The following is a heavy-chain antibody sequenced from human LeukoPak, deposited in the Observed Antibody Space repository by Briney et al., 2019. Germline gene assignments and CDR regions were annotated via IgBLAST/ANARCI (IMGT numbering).Heavy chain of an antibody. Sequence: PSETLSLTCAVYGGSFSSYYWTWVRQPPGKGLEWIGEITHRGTTHHNPSLKSRVTISADTQFALKLTSVTAADKAVYYCEILGYCSSASCYAIPIWGQGSLVTVSS. CDR2: ITHRGTT. CDR3: EILGYCSSASCYAIPI. D-gene: IGHD2-2*01. J-gene: IGHJ4*02. CDR1: GGSFSSYY. V-gene: IGHV4-34*01.